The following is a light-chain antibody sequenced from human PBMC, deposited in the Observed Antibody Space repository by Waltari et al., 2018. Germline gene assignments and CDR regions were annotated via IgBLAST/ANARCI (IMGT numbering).Light chain of an antibody. Sequence: SYGLTQPRSVSVSPGQTARIRYSGDSLHKNSGGWYQQKSGQAPVLAIYEDINRPSGIPERLSGSSSGTMATLTISGAQVEDEADYYCFSIDSSGNYRVFGGGTKLTVL. CDR1: SLHKNS. J-gene: IGLJ3*02. CDR2: EDI. CDR3: FSIDSSGNYRV. V-gene: IGLV3-10*01.